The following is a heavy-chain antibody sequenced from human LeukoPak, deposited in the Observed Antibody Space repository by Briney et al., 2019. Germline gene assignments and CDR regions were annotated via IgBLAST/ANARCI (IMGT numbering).Heavy chain of an antibody. Sequence: SGTLSLTCTVSGGSISSYYWSWIRQPPGKGLEWIGYIYYSGSTNYNPSLKSRVTISVDTSKNQFSLKLSSVTAADTAVYYCARAYSNSSDYFDYWGQGTLVTVSS. V-gene: IGHV4-59*01. CDR1: GGSISSYY. CDR3: ARAYSNSSDYFDY. J-gene: IGHJ4*02. CDR2: IYYSGST. D-gene: IGHD6-6*01.